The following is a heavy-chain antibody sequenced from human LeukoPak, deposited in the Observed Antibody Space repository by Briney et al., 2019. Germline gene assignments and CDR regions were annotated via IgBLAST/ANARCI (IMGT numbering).Heavy chain of an antibody. D-gene: IGHD4-23*01. CDR3: ARAGTPYDYGGPRDAFDI. CDR1: GYTFTSYG. J-gene: IGHJ3*02. CDR2: ISAYNGNT. V-gene: IGHV1-18*04. Sequence: ASVKVSCKASGYTFTSYGLGWVRQAPGQGLEWMGWISAYNGNTNYAQKLQGRVTMTTDTSTSTAYMELRSLRSDDTAVYYCARAGTPYDYGGPRDAFDIWGQGTMVTVSS.